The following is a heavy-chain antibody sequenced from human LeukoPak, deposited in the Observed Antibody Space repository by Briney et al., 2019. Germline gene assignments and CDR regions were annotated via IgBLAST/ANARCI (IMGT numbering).Heavy chain of an antibody. CDR3: AKDPRAMGRYFFDD. J-gene: IGHJ4*01. D-gene: IGHD3-16*01. CDR2: ISSSGDAT. Sequence: GSLRLSCVGSGFTFNAYAMSWLRQRPGRGPEWVSMISSSGDATDYAESVKGRLSISRDNANKTLYLQINTPIADDTAIYYCAKDPRAMGRYFFDDWGQGSLVTVSS. V-gene: IGHV3-23*01. CDR1: GFTFNAYA.